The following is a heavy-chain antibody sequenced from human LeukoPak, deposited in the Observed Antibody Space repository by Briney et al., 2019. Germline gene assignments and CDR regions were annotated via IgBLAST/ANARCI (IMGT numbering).Heavy chain of an antibody. CDR3: AKDGGYNYGYDFDY. CDR1: GFTFSSYG. Sequence: GGSLRLSCAASGFTFSSYGMRWVRQAPGKGLEWVAFIRYDGSNKYYADSVKGRFTISRDNSKNTLYLQMNSLRAEDTAVYYCAKDGGYNYGYDFDYWGQGTLVTVSS. J-gene: IGHJ4*02. V-gene: IGHV3-30*02. D-gene: IGHD5-18*01. CDR2: IRYDGSNK.